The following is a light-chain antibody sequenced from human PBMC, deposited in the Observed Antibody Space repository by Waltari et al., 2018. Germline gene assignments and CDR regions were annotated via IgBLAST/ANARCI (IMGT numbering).Light chain of an antibody. CDR3: QGYDTAPRT. CDR2: DAS. J-gene: IGKJ1*01. V-gene: IGKV1-27*01. Sequence: DIEMTQSPSSLSASVGDRVNITCRASQDIRTYLAWYQQKPGKVPALLIYDASTLQSGVPSRFSGRGSGTEFTLTITSLQPEDVATYFCQGYDTAPRTFGQGTKVE. CDR1: QDIRTY.